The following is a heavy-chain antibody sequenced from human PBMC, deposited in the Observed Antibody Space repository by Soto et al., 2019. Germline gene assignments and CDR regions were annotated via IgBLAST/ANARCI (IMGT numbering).Heavy chain of an antibody. V-gene: IGHV3-48*02. D-gene: IGHD2-15*01. CDR2: ISESSESGSTI. Sequence: VQLVESGGGVVQPGRSLRLSCAASGFTFSSYAMHWVRQAPGKGLEWVSYISESSESGSTIYYADPVKGRFTISRDNAKNSVYLQMNSLRDDDTAVYYCARDPPYCSGGRCRDYYYYGMDVWGQGTTVTVSS. CDR1: GFTFSSYA. J-gene: IGHJ6*02. CDR3: ARDPPYCSGGRCRDYYYYGMDV.